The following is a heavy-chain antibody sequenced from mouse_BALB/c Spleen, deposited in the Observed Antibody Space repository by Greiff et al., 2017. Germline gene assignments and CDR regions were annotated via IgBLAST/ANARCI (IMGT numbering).Heavy chain of an antibody. CDR2: IRNKANGYTT. J-gene: IGHJ3*01. CDR3: ARVLYGNYGFAY. V-gene: IGHV7-3*02. D-gene: IGHD2-1*01. Sequence: EVQGVESGGGLVQPGGSLRLSCATSGFTFTDYYMSWVRQPPGKALEWLGFIRNKANGYTTEYSASVKGRFTISRDNSQNILYLQMNTLRAEDSATYYCARVLYGNYGFAYWGQGTLVTVSA. CDR1: GFTFTDYY.